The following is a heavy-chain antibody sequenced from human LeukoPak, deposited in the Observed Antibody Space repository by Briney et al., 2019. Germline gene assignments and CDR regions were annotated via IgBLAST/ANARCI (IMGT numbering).Heavy chain of an antibody. Sequence: SEALSLTCTVSGDSISSSGYYWGWIRQPPGKGLEWIASIYYSGRTYYNPSLKSRITISVDSSKNQFSLRLSSVTAADTAVYYCARRKYYTIENWGQGTLVTVSS. D-gene: IGHD3-10*01. CDR3: ARRKYYTIEN. J-gene: IGHJ4*02. CDR1: GDSISSSGYY. V-gene: IGHV4-39*01. CDR2: IYYSGRT.